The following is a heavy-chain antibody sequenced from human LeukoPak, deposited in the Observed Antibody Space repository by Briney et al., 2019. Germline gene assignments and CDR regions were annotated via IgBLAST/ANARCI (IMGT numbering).Heavy chain of an antibody. D-gene: IGHD3-3*01. V-gene: IGHV4-61*01. CDR1: GGSVSSGSYY. Sequence: PSETLSLTCTVSGGSVSSGSYYWSWIRQPPGKGLEWIGYIYYSGSTNYNPSLKSRVTISVDTSKNQFSLKLSSVTAADTAVYYCARSSRNYDFWSGYYSGMDVWGQGTTVTVSS. CDR3: ARSSRNYDFWSGYYSGMDV. CDR2: IYYSGST. J-gene: IGHJ6*02.